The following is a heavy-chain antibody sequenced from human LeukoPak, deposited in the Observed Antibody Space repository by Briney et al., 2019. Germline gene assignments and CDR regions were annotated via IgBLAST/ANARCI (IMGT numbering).Heavy chain of an antibody. D-gene: IGHD2-15*01. Sequence: GGSLRLSCAASGFTFSTYWMHWVRQDPGKGLVWVSRISSDASITSYADPVKGRFTVSRDNAKNTLYLQMNSLRAEDTALYYCATSARTYIGSSLDYWGQGTLVTVSS. V-gene: IGHV3-74*01. CDR3: ATSARTYIGSSLDY. CDR2: ISSDASIT. CDR1: GFTFSTYW. J-gene: IGHJ4*02.